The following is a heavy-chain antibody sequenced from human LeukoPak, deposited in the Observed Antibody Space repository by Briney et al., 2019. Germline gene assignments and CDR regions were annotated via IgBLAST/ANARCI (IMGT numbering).Heavy chain of an antibody. V-gene: IGHV3-7*01. CDR2: IKQDGSEK. CDR3: AREDDWNYEDY. CDR1: GFTFSNYW. Sequence: GGSLRLSCAASGFTFSNYWMSWVRQAPGKGLEWVANIKQDGSEKYYVNSVKGRFTISGDNAKNSLYLQMNSLRAEDTAIYYCAREDDWNYEDYWGQGTLVTVSS. J-gene: IGHJ4*02. D-gene: IGHD1-7*01.